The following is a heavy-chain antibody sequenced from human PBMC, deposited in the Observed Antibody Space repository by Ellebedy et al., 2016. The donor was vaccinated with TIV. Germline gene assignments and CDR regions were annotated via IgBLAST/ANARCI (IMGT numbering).Heavy chain of an antibody. CDR2: IRSTGSDK. Sequence: GESLKISCVASGFTFSNYNMNWVCQSPGKGLEWVSSIRSTGSDKYYAESVKGRFTISRENAQDTLFLQMTSLRAEDTSVYFRSRGWSTPDSWGQGTLVIVSS. D-gene: IGHD2-15*01. V-gene: IGHV3-21*06. CDR3: SRGWSTPDS. J-gene: IGHJ4*02. CDR1: GFTFSNYN.